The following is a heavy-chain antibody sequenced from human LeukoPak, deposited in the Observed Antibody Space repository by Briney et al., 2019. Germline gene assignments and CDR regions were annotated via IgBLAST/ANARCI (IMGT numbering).Heavy chain of an antibody. CDR1: GXTFGDYA. D-gene: IGHD3-22*01. Sequence: SLRLSCTASGXTFGDYAMSWFRQAPGKGLEWVGFIRSKAYGGTTEYAASVKGRFTISRYDSKSIDYLQMNSLKTEDTAVYYCTRVKIVVVIHDAFDIWGQGTMVTVSS. J-gene: IGHJ3*02. CDR3: TRVKIVVVIHDAFDI. CDR2: IRSKAYGGTT. V-gene: IGHV3-49*03.